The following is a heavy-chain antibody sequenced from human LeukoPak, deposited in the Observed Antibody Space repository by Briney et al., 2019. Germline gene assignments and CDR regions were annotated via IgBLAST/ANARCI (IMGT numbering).Heavy chain of an antibody. D-gene: IGHD3-22*01. CDR2: IKSKTDGGTI. CDR3: TTDTYYYDSSGHEEYSDY. Sequence: GGSLRLSCAASGFTFSNAWMNWVRQAPGKGLEWVGRIKSKTDGGTIDYAAPVKGRFTTSRDDSKNTLYLQMNSLKTEDTAVYYCTTDTYYYDSSGHEEYSDYWGQGTLVTVSS. V-gene: IGHV3-15*07. J-gene: IGHJ4*02. CDR1: GFTFSNAW.